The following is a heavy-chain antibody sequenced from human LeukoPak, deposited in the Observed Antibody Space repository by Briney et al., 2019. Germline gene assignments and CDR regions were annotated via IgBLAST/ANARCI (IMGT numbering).Heavy chain of an antibody. CDR1: GFTFSSYS. Sequence: GGSLRLSCAASGFTFSSYSMNWVRQAPGKGLEWVSSISSSSSYIYYADSVKGRFTISRDNAKNSLYPQMNSLRAEDTAVYYCARAKIAVAGGGNWFDPWGQGTLVTVSS. D-gene: IGHD6-19*01. J-gene: IGHJ5*02. V-gene: IGHV3-21*01. CDR3: ARAKIAVAGGGNWFDP. CDR2: ISSSSSYI.